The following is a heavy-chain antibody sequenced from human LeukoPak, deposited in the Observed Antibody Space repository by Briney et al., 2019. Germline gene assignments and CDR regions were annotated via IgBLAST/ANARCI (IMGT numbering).Heavy chain of an antibody. CDR1: GFTFSNYG. D-gene: IGHD2-2*01. CDR2: ISGSGGST. V-gene: IGHV3-23*01. Sequence: PGGSLRLSCAASGFTFSNYGMHWVRQAPGKGLEWVSAISGSGGSTYYADSVKGRFTISRDNSKNTLYLQMNSLRAEDTAVYYCAKFPRQLDAFDIWGQGTMVTVSS. J-gene: IGHJ3*02. CDR3: AKFPRQLDAFDI.